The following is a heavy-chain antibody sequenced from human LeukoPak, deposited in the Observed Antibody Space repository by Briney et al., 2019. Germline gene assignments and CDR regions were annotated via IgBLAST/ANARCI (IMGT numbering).Heavy chain of an antibody. CDR3: ASSYYYDSSGFDLGVYYFDY. V-gene: IGHV4-38-2*02. CDR2: IYHSGNT. J-gene: IGHJ4*02. CDR1: GFSISGGYY. D-gene: IGHD3-22*01. Sequence: PSETLSLTCSVSGFSISGGYYWGWIRQPPGKGLEWLGSIYHSGNTDYNPSLKSRVTISVDTAKNKFFLRLGSVTAADTAVYYCASSYYYDSSGFDLGVYYFDYWGQGTLVTVSS.